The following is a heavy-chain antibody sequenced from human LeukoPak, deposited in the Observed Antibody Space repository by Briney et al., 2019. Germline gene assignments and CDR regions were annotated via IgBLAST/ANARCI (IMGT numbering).Heavy chain of an antibody. CDR1: GFTFSSYA. V-gene: IGHV3-30-3*01. Sequence: GGSLRLSCAASGFTFSSYAMHWVRQAPGKGLEWVAVISYDGSNKYYADSAKGRFTISRDNSKNTLYLQMNSLRAEDTAVYYCAKDQGYSYGYGPWYFDLWGRGTLVTVSS. CDR3: AKDQGYSYGYGPWYFDL. J-gene: IGHJ2*01. D-gene: IGHD5-18*01. CDR2: ISYDGSNK.